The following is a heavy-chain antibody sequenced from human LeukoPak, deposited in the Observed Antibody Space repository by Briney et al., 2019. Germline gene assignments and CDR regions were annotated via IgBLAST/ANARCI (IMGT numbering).Heavy chain of an antibody. Sequence: GGSLRLSCAASGFTVSSNYMSWVRQAPGRGLEWVSYISSSGSTIYYAGSVKGRFTISRDNAKNSLYLQMNSLRAEDTAVYYCARDYSSSWRYYYYGMDVWGQGTTVTVSS. CDR2: ISSSGSTI. CDR3: ARDYSSSWRYYYYGMDV. CDR1: GFTVSSNY. V-gene: IGHV3-11*01. D-gene: IGHD6-13*01. J-gene: IGHJ6*02.